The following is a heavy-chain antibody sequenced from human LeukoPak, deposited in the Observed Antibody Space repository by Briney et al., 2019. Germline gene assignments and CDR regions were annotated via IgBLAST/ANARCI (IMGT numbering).Heavy chain of an antibody. V-gene: IGHV4-34*01. J-gene: IGHJ4*02. CDR3: AREDLRNFDY. Sequence: SETLSLTCAVYGGSFSDYYWTWIRQPPGKGLEWIGEINHSGNTNYNPSLKSRVTISVDTSKNQFSLKLSSVTAADTAVYYCAREDLRNFDYWGQGTLVTVSS. CDR1: GGSFSDYY. D-gene: IGHD4-17*01. CDR2: INHSGNT.